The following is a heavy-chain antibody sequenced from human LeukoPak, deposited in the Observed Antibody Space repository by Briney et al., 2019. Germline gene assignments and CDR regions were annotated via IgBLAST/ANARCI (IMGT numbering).Heavy chain of an antibody. CDR3: ARDRYSSSWGAWGSYYYIDV. J-gene: IGHJ6*03. V-gene: IGHV4-59*12. Sequence: SETLSLTCTVSGDSITSYYWSWIRQPPGKGLEWIGYFSYSGSTNYNPSLKSRVTISVDRSKNQFSLKLSSVTAADTAVYYCARDRYSSSWGAWGSYYYIDVWGKGTTVTVSS. CDR1: GDSITSYY. CDR2: FSYSGST. D-gene: IGHD6-13*01.